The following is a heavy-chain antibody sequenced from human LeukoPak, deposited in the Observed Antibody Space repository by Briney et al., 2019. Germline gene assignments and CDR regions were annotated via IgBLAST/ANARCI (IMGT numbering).Heavy chain of an antibody. CDR2: INPSGGST. V-gene: IGHV1-46*01. CDR3: ARELWEYSSSSMAS. D-gene: IGHD6-6*01. CDR1: GYTFTSYY. Sequence: ASVKVSCKASGYTFTSYYIHWVRQAPGQGLEWMGIINPSGGSTSYAQKFQGRVTMTRDTSISTAYMELSRLRSDDTAVYYCARELWEYSSSSMASWGQGTLVTVSS. J-gene: IGHJ4*02.